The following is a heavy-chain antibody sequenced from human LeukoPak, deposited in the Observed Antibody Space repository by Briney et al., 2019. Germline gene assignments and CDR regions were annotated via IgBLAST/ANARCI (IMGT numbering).Heavy chain of an antibody. CDR1: GFTFSSYA. V-gene: IGHV3-23*01. Sequence: GGSLRLSCAASGFTFSSYAMSWDRQAPGKGLEWVSAISGSGGSTYYADSVKGRFTISRDNSKNTLYLQMNSLRAEDTAVYYCAKDLENEDTAMVEDYWGQGTLVTVSS. D-gene: IGHD5-18*01. CDR3: AKDLENEDTAMVEDY. J-gene: IGHJ4*02. CDR2: ISGSGGST.